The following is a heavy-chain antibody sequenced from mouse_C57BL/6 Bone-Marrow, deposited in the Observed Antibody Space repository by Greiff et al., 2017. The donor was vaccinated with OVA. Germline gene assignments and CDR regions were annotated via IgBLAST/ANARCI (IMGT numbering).Heavy chain of an antibody. V-gene: IGHV1-42*01. CDR1: GYSFTGYY. Sequence: EVQLQQSGPELVKPGASVKISCKASGYSFTGYYMNWVKQSPEKSLEWIGEINPSTGGTTYNQKFKAKDTLTVDKSSSTAYMQLKSLTSEDSAVYYCARSGDYIDYWGQGTTLTVSS. CDR3: ARSGDYIDY. CDR2: INPSTGGT. J-gene: IGHJ2*01. D-gene: IGHD3-2*02.